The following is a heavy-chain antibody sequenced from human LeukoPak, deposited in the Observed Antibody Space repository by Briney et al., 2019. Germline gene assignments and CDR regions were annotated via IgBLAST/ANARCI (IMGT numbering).Heavy chain of an antibody. D-gene: IGHD6-13*01. V-gene: IGHV3-23*01. CDR2: ISGSGGST. Sequence: GGSLRLSCAASGFTFSSYAMSWVRQAPGKGLEWVSAISGSGGSTYYADSVKGRFTISRDNSKNMLYLQMNSLRAEDTAVYYCAKRRQQLIYFDYWGQGTLVTVSS. CDR3: AKRRQQLIYFDY. J-gene: IGHJ4*02. CDR1: GFTFSSYA.